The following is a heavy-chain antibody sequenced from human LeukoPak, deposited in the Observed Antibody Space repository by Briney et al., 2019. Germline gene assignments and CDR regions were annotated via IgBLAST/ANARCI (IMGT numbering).Heavy chain of an antibody. Sequence: GGSLRLSCAASGFTFSSYEMNWVRQAPGKGLEWVSYISSSGSTIYYADSVKGRFTISRDNAKNSLYLHMNSLRAEDTAVYYCAREPSSSWTADHFDYWGQGTLVTVSS. V-gene: IGHV3-48*03. D-gene: IGHD6-13*01. J-gene: IGHJ4*02. CDR1: GFTFSSYE. CDR2: ISSSGSTI. CDR3: AREPSSSWTADHFDY.